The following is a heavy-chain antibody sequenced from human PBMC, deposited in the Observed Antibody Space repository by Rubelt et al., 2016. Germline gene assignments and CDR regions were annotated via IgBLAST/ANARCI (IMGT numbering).Heavy chain of an antibody. CDR3: AGGSSAYSYAFDI. CDR2: ITARGDNF. D-gene: IGHD3-22*01. CDR1: GFTFSSYG. V-gene: IGHV3-30*19. J-gene: IGHJ3*02. Sequence: QVQLVESGGGVVQPGRSLRLSCAASGFTFSSYGMHWVRQAPGKGLKWVSSITARGDNFLSADSVQGRVTISRDKSKNTLFLQMNSLRAEDTAVYYCAGGSSAYSYAFDIWGRGTMVTVSS.